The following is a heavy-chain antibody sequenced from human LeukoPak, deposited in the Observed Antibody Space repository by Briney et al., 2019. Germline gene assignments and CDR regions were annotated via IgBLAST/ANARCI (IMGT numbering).Heavy chain of an antibody. CDR3: ARDPGYSSGWYPFDY. J-gene: IGHJ4*02. D-gene: IGHD6-19*01. Sequence: SVKVSCKASGGTFSSYTISWVRHAPGQGLEWMGRIIPILGIANYAQKFQGRVTITADKSTSTAYMELSSLRSEDTAVYYCARDPGYSSGWYPFDYWGQGTLVTVSS. CDR2: IIPILGIA. CDR1: GGTFSSYT. V-gene: IGHV1-69*04.